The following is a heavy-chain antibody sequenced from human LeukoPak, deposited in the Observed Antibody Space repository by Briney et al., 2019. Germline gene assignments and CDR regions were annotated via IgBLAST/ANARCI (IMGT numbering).Heavy chain of an antibody. V-gene: IGHV1-69*01. CDR3: ARGGQLGYCSSTSCYRGDY. J-gene: IGHJ4*02. Sequence: ASVKVSCKASGGTFSSYAISWVRQAPGQGLEWMGGIIPIFRTPNYAQKFQGRVTVTADESTSTAYMELSSPRSEDTAVYYCARGGQLGYCSSTSCYRGDYWGQGTLVTVSS. D-gene: IGHD2-2*01. CDR2: IIPIFRTP. CDR1: GGTFSSYA.